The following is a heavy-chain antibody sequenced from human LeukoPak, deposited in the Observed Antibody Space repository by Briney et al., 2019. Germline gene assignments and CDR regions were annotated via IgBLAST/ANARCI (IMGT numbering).Heavy chain of an antibody. CDR2: ISSSSSYI. J-gene: IGHJ4*02. CDR3: ARDRGSGWYAGVRREPFDY. Sequence: GGSLRLSCAASGFSFSTTWMHWVRQAPGKGLEWVSSISSSSSYIYYADSVKGRFTISRDNAKNSLYLQMNSLRAEDTAVYYCARDRGSGWYAGVRREPFDYWGQGTLVTVSS. D-gene: IGHD6-19*01. V-gene: IGHV3-21*01. CDR1: GFSFSTTW.